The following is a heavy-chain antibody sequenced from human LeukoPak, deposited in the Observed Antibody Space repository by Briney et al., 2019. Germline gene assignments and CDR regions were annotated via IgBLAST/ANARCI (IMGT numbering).Heavy chain of an antibody. CDR1: GFTFSSYS. Sequence: GGSLRLSCAASGFTFSSYSMNWVRQAPGKGLEWVSYISSSSSTIYYADSVKGRFTISRDNAKNSLYLQMNSLRAEDTASYYCARSIRGVIITFFDYWGQGTLVTVSS. CDR2: ISSSSSTI. CDR3: ARSIRGVIITFFDY. J-gene: IGHJ4*02. D-gene: IGHD3-10*01. V-gene: IGHV3-48*04.